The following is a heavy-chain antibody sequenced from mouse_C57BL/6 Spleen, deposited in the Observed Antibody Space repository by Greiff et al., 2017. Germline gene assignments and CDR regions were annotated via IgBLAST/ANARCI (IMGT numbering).Heavy chain of an antibody. V-gene: IGHV1-39*01. D-gene: IGHD1-1*01. CDR1: GYSFTDYN. Sequence: VRLKESGPELVKPGASVKISCKASGYSFTDYNMNWVKQSNGKSLEGIGVINPNYGTTSYNQKFKGKATLTVDQSSSTAYMQLNSLTSEDSAVYYCASGDGSSPYAMDYWGQGTSVTVSS. CDR3: ASGDGSSPYAMDY. CDR2: INPNYGTT. J-gene: IGHJ4*01.